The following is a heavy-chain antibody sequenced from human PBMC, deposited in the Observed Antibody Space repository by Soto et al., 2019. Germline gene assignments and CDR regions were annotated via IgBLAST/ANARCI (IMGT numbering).Heavy chain of an antibody. Sequence: QVHLQESGPGLVKPSETLSLTCTVSGGSITNHYWSWIRQPAGKELEWIGRAYSTGSTNYKPSLRSRVTMSLDTSKMQLSLQLTSVTAADTALYFCARESYSGGVWSFDLWGRGTLVTVSS. CDR3: ARESYSGGVWSFDL. J-gene: IGHJ2*01. CDR2: AYSTGST. CDR1: GGSITNHY. V-gene: IGHV4-4*07. D-gene: IGHD6-19*01.